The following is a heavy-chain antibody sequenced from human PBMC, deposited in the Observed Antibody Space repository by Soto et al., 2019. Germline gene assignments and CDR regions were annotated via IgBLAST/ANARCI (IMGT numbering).Heavy chain of an antibody. CDR2: NIGST. CDR1: GGSISSSNYY. Sequence: SETLSLTCTVSGGSISSSNYYWGWIRQPPGKGLEWIGSNIGSTYSNPSLKSRITISVDTSKNQFPLKLSSVTAAGTAVYYCARLGILTGYPRWFDPWGQGTLVTVSS. CDR3: ARLGILTGYPRWFDP. J-gene: IGHJ5*02. D-gene: IGHD3-9*01. V-gene: IGHV4-39*01.